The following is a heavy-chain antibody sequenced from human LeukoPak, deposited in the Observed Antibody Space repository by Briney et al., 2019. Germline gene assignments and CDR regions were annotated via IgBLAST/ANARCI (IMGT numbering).Heavy chain of an antibody. CDR2: IKSKTDGGTT. Sequence: PGGSLRLSCAASGFTFSNAWMSWVRQAPGKGLEWVGRIKSKTDGGTTDYAAPVKGRFTISRDDSKNTLYLQMNSLKTEDTAVYYCTTVPGAGYCSSTSCDEYFQHWGQGTLVTVSS. J-gene: IGHJ1*01. CDR1: GFTFSNAW. V-gene: IGHV3-15*01. CDR3: TTVPGAGYCSSTSCDEYFQH. D-gene: IGHD2-2*01.